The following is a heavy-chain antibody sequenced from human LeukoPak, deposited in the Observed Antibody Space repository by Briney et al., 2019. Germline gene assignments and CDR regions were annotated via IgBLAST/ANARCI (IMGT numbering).Heavy chain of an antibody. Sequence: PGGSLRLSCAASGFTFNTYALSWVRQAPGKGLEWVSASGSGGSTYYADSVKGRFTISRDNSKNTLYLQMNSLRAEDTAVYYCAKDLAGYGDYNQLFNYWGQGTLVTVSS. CDR2: SGSGGST. V-gene: IGHV3-23*01. CDR3: AKDLAGYGDYNQLFNY. D-gene: IGHD4-17*01. J-gene: IGHJ4*02. CDR1: GFTFNTYA.